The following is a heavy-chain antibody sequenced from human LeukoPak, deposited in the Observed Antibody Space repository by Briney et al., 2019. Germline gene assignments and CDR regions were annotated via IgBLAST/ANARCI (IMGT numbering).Heavy chain of an antibody. CDR1: GYTFTGYY. CDR2: INPNSGGT. J-gene: IGHJ4*02. D-gene: IGHD3-22*01. CDR3: ARDGTGYSSGWYRLYYYDSSGYSEVFDY. V-gene: IGHV1-2*02. Sequence: VASVKVSCKASGYTFTGYYMHWVRQAPGQGLEWMGWINPNSGGTNYAQKFQGRVTMTRDTSISTAYMELRSLRSDDTAVYYCARDGTGYSSGWYRLYYYDSSGYSEVFDYWGRGTLVTVSS.